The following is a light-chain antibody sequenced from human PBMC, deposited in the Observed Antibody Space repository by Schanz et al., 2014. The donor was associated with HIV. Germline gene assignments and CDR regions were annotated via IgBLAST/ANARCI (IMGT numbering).Light chain of an antibody. Sequence: QSALTQPPSASGSPGQSVTISCTGTRSDIGNYDFVSWYQQHPGQAPKLIIYEVTKRPSGVPARFSGSKSDNTASLTVSGLQADDEADYYCGSYTSSSPLGVFGTGTKLTVL. CDR1: RSDIGNYDF. CDR3: GSYTSSSPLGV. CDR2: EVT. J-gene: IGLJ1*01. V-gene: IGLV2-8*01.